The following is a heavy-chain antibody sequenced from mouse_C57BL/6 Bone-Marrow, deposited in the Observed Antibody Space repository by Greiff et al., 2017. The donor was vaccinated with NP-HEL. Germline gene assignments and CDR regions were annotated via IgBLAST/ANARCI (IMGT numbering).Heavy chain of an antibody. CDR3: AYYYGSRVWFAY. Sequence: VQLQQPGAELVKPGASVKLSCKASGYTFTSYWMHWVKQRPGQGLEWIGMIHPNSGSTNYNEKFKSKATLTVDKSSSTAYMQLSSLTSEDSAVYYGAYYYGSRVWFAYWGQGTLVTVSA. J-gene: IGHJ3*01. V-gene: IGHV1-64*01. D-gene: IGHD1-1*01. CDR2: IHPNSGST. CDR1: GYTFTSYW.